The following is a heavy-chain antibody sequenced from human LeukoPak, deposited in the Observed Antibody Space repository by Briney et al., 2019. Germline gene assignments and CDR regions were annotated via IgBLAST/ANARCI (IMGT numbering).Heavy chain of an antibody. CDR3: ARVPSDY. CDR1: GGSFSGYY. V-gene: IGHV4-34*01. J-gene: IGHJ4*02. CDR2: INHSGST. Sequence: SETLSLTCAVYGGSFSGYYWSWIRQPPGKWLEWIGEINHSGSTNYNPSLKSRVTISVDTSKNQFSLKLSSVTAADTAVYYCARVPSDYWGQGTLVTVSS.